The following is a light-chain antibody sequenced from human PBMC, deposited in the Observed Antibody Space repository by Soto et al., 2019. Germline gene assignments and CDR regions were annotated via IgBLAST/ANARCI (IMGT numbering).Light chain of an antibody. V-gene: IGKV3-11*01. CDR3: QQRTNWPIT. J-gene: IGKJ5*01. CDR1: QSVRNY. Sequence: EIVLTQSPGTLSLSPGERVTLSCRASQSVRNYLAWYQQKPGQAPRFLIYDASNRATGIPARFSGSGSGTDFTLTISSLEPEDFAVYFCQQRTNWPITFGQGTRLEIK. CDR2: DAS.